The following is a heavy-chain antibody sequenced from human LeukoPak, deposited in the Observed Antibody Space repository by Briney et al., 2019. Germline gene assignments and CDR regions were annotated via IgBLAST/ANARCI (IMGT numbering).Heavy chain of an antibody. Sequence: GGSLRLSCAASGFTFSSYAMSWVRQAPGKGLEWVSAISGSATTYYADSVRGRFIISRDNSKNTLYLQMSSLRAEDTAVYYCAKSKEDCCGSFDPWGQGTLVTVSS. V-gene: IGHV3-23*01. J-gene: IGHJ5*02. CDR2: ISGSATT. D-gene: IGHD2-15*01. CDR1: GFTFSSYA. CDR3: AKSKEDCCGSFDP.